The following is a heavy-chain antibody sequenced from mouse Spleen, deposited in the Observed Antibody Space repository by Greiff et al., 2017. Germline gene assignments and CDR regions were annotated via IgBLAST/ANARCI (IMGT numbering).Heavy chain of an antibody. CDR1: GYTFTEYT. D-gene: IGHD3-2*01. CDR3: ARHERERRGLDSSGPYAMDY. CDR2: FYPGSGSI. V-gene: IGHV1-62-2*01. Sequence: QVQLQQSGAELVKPGASVKLSCKASGYTFTEYTIHWVKQRSGQGLEWIGWFYPGSGSIKYNEKFKDKATLTADKSSSTVYMELSRLTSEDSAVYFCARHERERRGLDSSGPYAMDYWGQGTSVTVSS. J-gene: IGHJ4*01.